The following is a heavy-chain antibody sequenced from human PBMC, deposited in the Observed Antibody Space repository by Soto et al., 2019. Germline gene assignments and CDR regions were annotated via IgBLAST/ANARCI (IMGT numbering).Heavy chain of an antibody. V-gene: IGHV1-8*02. CDR3: GRGPSPRAPAGGTPYYYAMDV. D-gene: IGHD6-13*01. CDR1: GYDFTAYD. Sequence: ASVKVSCKASGYDFTAYDINWVRQASGQGLEWMGWMNPINGATGTARRFQGRVSLSRNTATGTAYLELTSLKSDDTAVYYCGRGPSPRAPAGGTPYYYAMDVWGQGTTVTAP. J-gene: IGHJ6*02. CDR2: MNPINGAT.